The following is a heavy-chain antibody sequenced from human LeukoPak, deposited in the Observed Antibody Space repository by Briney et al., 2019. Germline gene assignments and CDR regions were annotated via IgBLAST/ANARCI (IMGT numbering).Heavy chain of an antibody. CDR2: ISSSSSTI. CDR3: ARYYYGSGGEPFDY. J-gene: IGHJ4*02. CDR1: GFTFSSYN. Sequence: PGGSLRLSCAASGFTFSSYNMNWVRQAPGKGLEWVSYISSSSSTIYYTDSVKGRFTISRDNAKNSLYLQMNSLRDEDTAVYYCARYYYGSGGEPFDYWGQGTLVTVSS. V-gene: IGHV3-48*02. D-gene: IGHD3-22*01.